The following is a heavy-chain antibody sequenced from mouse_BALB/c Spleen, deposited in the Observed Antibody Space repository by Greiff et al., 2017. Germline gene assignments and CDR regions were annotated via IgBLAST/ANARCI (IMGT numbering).Heavy chain of an antibody. V-gene: IGHV1S81*02. CDR3: TRGGYGSSSAMDY. CDR1: GYTFTSYY. Sequence: VQLQQPGAELVKPGASVKLSCKASGYTFTSYYMYWVKQRPGQGLEWIGGINPSNGGTNFNEKFKSKATLTVDKSSSTAYMQLSSLTSEDSAVYYCTRGGYGSSSAMDYWGQGTSVTVSS. J-gene: IGHJ4*01. CDR2: INPSNGGT. D-gene: IGHD1-1*01.